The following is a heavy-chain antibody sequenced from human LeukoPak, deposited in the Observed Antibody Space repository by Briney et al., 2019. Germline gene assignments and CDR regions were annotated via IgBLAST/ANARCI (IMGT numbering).Heavy chain of an antibody. Sequence: PGGSLRLSCAASGFTFSTYAMSWVRQAPGKGLEWVSAISGSGGSTYYADSVKGRFTISRDNSKNALYLQMNSLRAEDTAVYYCAKKSSGSYRERYSDYWGQGSLVTVSS. D-gene: IGHD1-26*01. V-gene: IGHV3-23*01. J-gene: IGHJ4*02. CDR3: AKKSSGSYRERYSDY. CDR1: GFTFSTYA. CDR2: ISGSGGST.